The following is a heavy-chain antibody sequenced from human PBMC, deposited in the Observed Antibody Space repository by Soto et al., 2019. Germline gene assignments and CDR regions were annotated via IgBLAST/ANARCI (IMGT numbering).Heavy chain of an antibody. V-gene: IGHV1-3*01. J-gene: IGHJ6*02. D-gene: IGHD3-3*01. Sequence: GASVKVSCKASGYTFTSYAIHWVRQAPGQTLEWMGWINAGNGNTKYSEKFQDRITITRDTSASTAYMEVSRLISEDTAVYYCAKDFDYYYYAMDVWGQGTTVTVSS. CDR1: GYTFTSYA. CDR3: AKDFDYYYYAMDV. CDR2: INAGNGNT.